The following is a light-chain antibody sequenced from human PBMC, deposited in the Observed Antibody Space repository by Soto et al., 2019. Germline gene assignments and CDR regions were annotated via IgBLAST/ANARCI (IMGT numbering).Light chain of an antibody. V-gene: IGKV3-15*01. CDR2: GAS. CDR1: QSVSSN. CDR3: QQYNNWPLT. Sequence: EIVMTQSPATLSVSPGERATVSCRARQSVSSNLAWYQQKPGQAPRLLIYGASTRATGIPARFSGSGSGTEFTLTIGSLESEDFSVYYCQQYNNWPLTFGQGTKLEIK. J-gene: IGKJ2*01.